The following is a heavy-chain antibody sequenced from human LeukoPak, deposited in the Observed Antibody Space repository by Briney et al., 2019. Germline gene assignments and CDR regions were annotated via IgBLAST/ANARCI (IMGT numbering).Heavy chain of an antibody. CDR2: LNGYGDYT. V-gene: IGHV3-74*01. CDR1: GFTFSRYY. CDR3: VRGSNDWSGMDV. Sequence: PGGSLRLSCEVSGFTFSRYYMYWVRQVPGKGLVWVSRLNGYGDYTDYEGSVKGRFTISRDNAKNTLFLQMNSLRAEDTAVYYCVRGSNDWSGMDVWGQGTTVTVSS. J-gene: IGHJ6*02. D-gene: IGHD6-19*01.